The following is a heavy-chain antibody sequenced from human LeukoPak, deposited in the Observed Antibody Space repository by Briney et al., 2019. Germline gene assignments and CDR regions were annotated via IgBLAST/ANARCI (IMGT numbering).Heavy chain of an antibody. V-gene: IGHV4-4*02. CDR1: GGSSSSSNW. D-gene: IGHD6-13*01. Sequence: SGTLSLTCAVSGGSSSSSNWWNWVRQPPGKGLEWIGEIDHSGRTNYNPSLRSRVTISVDTSKNQFSLKLSSVTAADTAVYYCAERRRDWRDSSSWYLYSFDPWGQGTLVTVSS. CDR2: IDHSGRT. CDR3: AERRRDWRDSSSWYLYSFDP. J-gene: IGHJ5*02.